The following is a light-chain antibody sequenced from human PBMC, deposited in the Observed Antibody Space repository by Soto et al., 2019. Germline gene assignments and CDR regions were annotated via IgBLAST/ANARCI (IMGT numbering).Light chain of an antibody. J-gene: IGLJ2*01. CDR2: DTS. V-gene: IGLV7-46*01. CDR3: LLSYSGARLVV. CDR1: TGAVTSGHY. Sequence: QTVVTQEPSLTVSPGGTVTLTCGSSTGAVTSGHYPYWFQQKPGQAPRTLIYDTSNKHSWTPARFSGSLLGGKAALTLSGAQPEDEAEYYCLLSYSGARLVVFGGGTKRTAL.